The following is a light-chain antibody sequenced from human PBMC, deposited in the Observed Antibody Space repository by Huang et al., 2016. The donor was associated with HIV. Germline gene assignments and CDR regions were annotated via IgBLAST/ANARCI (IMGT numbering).Light chain of an antibody. CDR1: HSVSSN. CDR2: GAS. J-gene: IGKJ5*01. V-gene: IGKV3-15*01. Sequence: ERVMTQSPATLSVAPGERVTLSCRASHSVSSNVAWYQQKPGQAPRLLIHGASTRATGIPARFRGSGSGTEFTLAISSLQSEDSGVYFCQQYDNWPLTFGQGTRLEIK. CDR3: QQYDNWPLT.